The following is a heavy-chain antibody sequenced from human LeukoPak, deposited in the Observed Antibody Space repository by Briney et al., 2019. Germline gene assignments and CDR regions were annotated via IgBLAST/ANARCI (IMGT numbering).Heavy chain of an antibody. D-gene: IGHD5-18*01. CDR1: GYTFTGYY. V-gene: IGHV1-2*02. J-gene: IGHJ5*02. Sequence: ASVKVSCKASGYTFTGYYMHWVRQAPGQGLEWMGWIHPNSGGTNYAQKFQGRDTMTRDTSITTASMELSSLKPDDTAVYYCARVNSGYSYGNWFDPWGQGTLVTVSS. CDR3: ARVNSGYSYGNWFDP. CDR2: IHPNSGGT.